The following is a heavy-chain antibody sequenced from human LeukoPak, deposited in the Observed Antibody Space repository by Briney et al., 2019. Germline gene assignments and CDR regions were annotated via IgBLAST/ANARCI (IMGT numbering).Heavy chain of an antibody. V-gene: IGHV4-39*01. CDR2: IYYNGST. J-gene: IGHJ4*02. CDR1: GGSISSSSYY. D-gene: IGHD6-13*01. Sequence: SETLSLTCTVSGGSISSSSYYWGWIRQPPGKGLEWIGSIYYNGSTYYNPSLKSRVTISVDTSKNQFSLKLSSVTAADTAVYYCARLRAAALDYWGQGTLVTVSS. CDR3: ARLRAAALDY.